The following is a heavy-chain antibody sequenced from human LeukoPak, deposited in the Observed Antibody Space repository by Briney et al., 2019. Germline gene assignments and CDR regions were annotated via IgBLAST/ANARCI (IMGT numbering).Heavy chain of an antibody. V-gene: IGHV1-2*02. Sequence: ASVKVSCKASGYTFTGYYMHWVRQAPGQGLEWMGWINPNNGDTDYAQKFQGRVTMTRDTSMDTAYMQVTGLRYDDTAVYYCAANVEAGRGDFDIWGQGTLVTVSS. CDR1: GYTFTGYY. CDR2: INPNNGDT. CDR3: AANVEAGRGDFDI. D-gene: IGHD4/OR15-4a*01. J-gene: IGHJ3*02.